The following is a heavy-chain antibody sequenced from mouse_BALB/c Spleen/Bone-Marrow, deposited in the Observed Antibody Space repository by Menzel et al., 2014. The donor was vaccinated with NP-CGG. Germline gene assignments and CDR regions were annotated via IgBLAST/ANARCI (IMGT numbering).Heavy chain of an antibody. Sequence: DVMLVESGGGLVQPGGSRKLSCAASGFTFSSFGMHWVRQAPEKGLEWVAYISSGSSTIYYAETVKGRFTIARDNPKNTLFLQMTSLRSEDTAMYYCARSWEYFDVWGAGTTVTVSS. CDR2: ISSGSSTI. D-gene: IGHD4-1*01. CDR3: ARSWEYFDV. J-gene: IGHJ1*01. V-gene: IGHV5-17*02. CDR1: GFTFSSFG.